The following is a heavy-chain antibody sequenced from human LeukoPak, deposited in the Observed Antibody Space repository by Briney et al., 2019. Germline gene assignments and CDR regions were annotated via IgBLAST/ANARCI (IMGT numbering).Heavy chain of an antibody. V-gene: IGHV4-34*01. CDR1: GGSFSGYY. CDR2: INHSGST. CDR3: AREEDYSNSGYWYFDL. J-gene: IGHJ2*01. D-gene: IGHD4-11*01. Sequence: SETLSLTCALYGGSFSGYYWSWIRQPPGKGLEWIGEINHSGSTNYNPSLKSRVTISVDTSKNQFSLKLSSVTAADTAVYYCAREEDYSNSGYWYFDLWGRGTLVTVSS.